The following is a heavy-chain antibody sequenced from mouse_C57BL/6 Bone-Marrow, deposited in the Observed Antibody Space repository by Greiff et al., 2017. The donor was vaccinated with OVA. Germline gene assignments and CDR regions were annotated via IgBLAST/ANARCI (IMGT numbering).Heavy chain of an antibody. CDR2: ISDGGSYT. Sequence: EVKLMESGGGLVKPGGSLKLSCAASGFTFSSYAMSWVRQTPEKRLEWVATISDGGSYTYYPDNVKGRFTISRDNAKNNLFLQMRHLKSEDTAIYYCARDLLPIYFWGQGPSVTVSS. CDR1: GFTFSSYA. D-gene: IGHD6-1*01. V-gene: IGHV5-4*01. J-gene: IGHJ4*01. CDR3: ARDLLPIYF.